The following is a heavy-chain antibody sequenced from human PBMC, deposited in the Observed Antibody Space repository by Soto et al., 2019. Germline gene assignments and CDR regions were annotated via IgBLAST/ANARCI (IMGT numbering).Heavy chain of an antibody. D-gene: IGHD2-2*01. Sequence: QVQLVQSGAVVKKPGSSVKVSCKASGGTFSSYAISWVRQAPGQGLEWMGGIIPISGTANYAQKFQGRVTITADESTSTAYMELSSLRSEDMAVYYCARSQGSSTSLEIYYYYYYGMDVWGQGTTVTVSS. CDR2: IIPISGTA. J-gene: IGHJ6*02. CDR3: ARSQGSSTSLEIYYYYYYGMDV. CDR1: GGTFSSYA. V-gene: IGHV1-69*01.